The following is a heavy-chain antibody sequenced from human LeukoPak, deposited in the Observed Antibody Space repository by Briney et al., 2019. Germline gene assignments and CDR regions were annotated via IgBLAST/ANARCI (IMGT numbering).Heavy chain of an antibody. Sequence: GESLKISCKGSGYSFTSYWISWVRQVPGKGLEWMGRIDPSDSYTNYSPSFQGHVTISADKSISTAYLQWSSLKASDTAMYYCATNPPYPTLVPDYWGQGTLVTVSS. V-gene: IGHV5-10-1*01. CDR3: ATNPPYPTLVPDY. CDR2: IDPSDSYT. J-gene: IGHJ4*02. D-gene: IGHD6-13*01. CDR1: GYSFTSYW.